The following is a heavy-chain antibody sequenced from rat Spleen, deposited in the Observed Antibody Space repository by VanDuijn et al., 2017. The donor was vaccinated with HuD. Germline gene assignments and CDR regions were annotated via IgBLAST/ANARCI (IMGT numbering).Heavy chain of an antibody. J-gene: IGHJ2*01. CDR1: GFTFSYYG. Sequence: EVQLVESGGGLVQPGRSLKLSCAASGFTFSYYGMHWIRQAPTKGLEWVASISPSGATTNYRDSVKGRLTISRDNGKNTVFLQMDSLQTEDTATYYCARANIAAISTDGIWGQGVMVTVSS. V-gene: IGHV5-19*01. CDR2: ISPSGATT. CDR3: ARANIAAISTDGI. D-gene: IGHD1-2*01.